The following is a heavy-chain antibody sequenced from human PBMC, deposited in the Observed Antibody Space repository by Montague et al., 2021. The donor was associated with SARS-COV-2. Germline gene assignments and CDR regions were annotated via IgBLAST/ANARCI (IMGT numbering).Heavy chain of an antibody. CDR3: ASLTLGYCSSTSCYSDWFDP. D-gene: IGHD2-2*02. CDR1: GGSISSSGYY. J-gene: IGHJ5*02. Sequence: SETLSLTCTVSGGSISSSGYYWGWIRQPPGKGLEWIGSIYYSGNTYYSPSLQSRVTISVDTSKNQFSLRLNSVTAADTAVYYCASLTLGYCSSTSCYSDWFDPWGQGTLVTVSS. V-gene: IGHV4-39*01. CDR2: IYYSGNT.